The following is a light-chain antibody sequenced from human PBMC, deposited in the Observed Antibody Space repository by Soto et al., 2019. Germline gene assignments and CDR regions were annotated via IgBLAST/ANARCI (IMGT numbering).Light chain of an antibody. Sequence: QSALTQPASVSGSPGQSITISCTGTSSDVGSYRIVSWYQQHPGKAPKLLIYEVTKRPSGISNRFSGSKSGNTASLTISGLQAEDEADYFCCSYARSSTYVFGPGTKLTVL. CDR1: SSDVGSYRI. V-gene: IGLV2-23*02. CDR3: CSYARSSTYV. J-gene: IGLJ1*01. CDR2: EVT.